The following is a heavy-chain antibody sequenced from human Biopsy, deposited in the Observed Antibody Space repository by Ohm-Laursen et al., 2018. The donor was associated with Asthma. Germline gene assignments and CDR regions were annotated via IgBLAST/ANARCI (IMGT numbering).Heavy chain of an antibody. V-gene: IGHV4-31*03. CDR3: ARTTYGHDGFDP. CDR1: GGSINIGDYH. D-gene: IGHD4-17*01. J-gene: IGHJ5*02. Sequence: SQTLSLTCTVSGGSINIGDYHWSWIRQHPVKGLEWIGHIYYSGSTYYNPSLKSRVSISLDTSKNQFSLSLTSVTAADTAVYYCARTTYGHDGFDPWGQGTLVTVSS. CDR2: IYYSGST.